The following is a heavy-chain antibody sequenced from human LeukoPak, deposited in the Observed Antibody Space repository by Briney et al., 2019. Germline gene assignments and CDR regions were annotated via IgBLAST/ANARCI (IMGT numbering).Heavy chain of an antibody. CDR1: GFSLSTSGVG. V-gene: IGHV2-5*02. J-gene: IGHJ4*02. D-gene: IGHD2-2*01. CDR3: AHSGAYCSSTSCPPLLDY. CDR2: IYWDDDK. Sequence: ESGPTLVNPTQTLTLTCTFSGFSLSTSGVGVGWIRQPPGKALEWLALIYWDDDKRYSPSLKGRLTITKDTSKNQVVLTMTNMDPVDTATYYCAHSGAYCSSTSCPPLLDYWGQGTLVTVSS.